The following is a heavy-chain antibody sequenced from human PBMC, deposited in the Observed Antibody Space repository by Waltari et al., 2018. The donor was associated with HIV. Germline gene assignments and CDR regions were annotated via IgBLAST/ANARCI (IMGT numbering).Heavy chain of an antibody. CDR1: GESSRFNCGA. CDR3: ATRSGRYFGV. CDR2: TYYRTKWYY. D-gene: IGHD1-26*01. J-gene: IGHJ4*02. Sequence: QVQRQVSGLGRVQRSENLARTLALSGESSRFNCGAWKWLRHRPASGLEWLGMTYYRTKWYYDYAVSGKSRITINPATSKHQLSLRLDSVTPEDTAVYYCATRSGRYFGVWSQGALVTVSS. V-gene: IGHV6-1*01.